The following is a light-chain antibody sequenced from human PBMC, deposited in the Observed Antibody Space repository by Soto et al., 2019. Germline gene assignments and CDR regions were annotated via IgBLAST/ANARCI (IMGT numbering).Light chain of an antibody. Sequence: EIVLTQSPGTLSLSPGERATLSCRASQSVRSNYLAWYQQEPGQAPRLLIYGASSRATGIPDRFSGSGSGTDFTLTISRLEPEDFAVYYCQQYGSSFTFGPGTKVDIK. J-gene: IGKJ3*01. CDR2: GAS. CDR1: QSVRSNY. CDR3: QQYGSSFT. V-gene: IGKV3-20*01.